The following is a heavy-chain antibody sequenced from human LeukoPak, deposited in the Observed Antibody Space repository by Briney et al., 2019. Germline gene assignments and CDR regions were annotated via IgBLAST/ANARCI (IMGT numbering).Heavy chain of an antibody. Sequence: TPTETLSLTCTVSGGSISSGGYYWSWLRQHPGKGLEWIGYIYYSRSTYYNPSLKSRVTISVDTSKNHFSLKLSSVTAADTAVYYCARDRITMVRARSFYGMDVWGQGTTVTVSS. CDR1: GGSISSGGYY. J-gene: IGHJ6*02. CDR2: IYYSRST. D-gene: IGHD3-10*01. V-gene: IGHV4-31*03. CDR3: ARDRITMVRARSFYGMDV.